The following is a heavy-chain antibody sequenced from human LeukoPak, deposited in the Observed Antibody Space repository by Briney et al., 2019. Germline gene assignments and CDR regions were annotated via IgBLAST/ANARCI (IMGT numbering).Heavy chain of an antibody. CDR1: GFTFSSYS. J-gene: IGHJ4*02. Sequence: GGSLRLSCAASGFTFSSYSMNWVRQAPGKGLEWVSSISSSSYIYYADSVKGRFTISRDNAKNSLYLQMNSLRAEDTAVYYCASIEYSSSPPGYWGQGTLVTVSS. V-gene: IGHV3-21*01. CDR2: ISSSSYI. D-gene: IGHD6-6*01. CDR3: ASIEYSSSPPGY.